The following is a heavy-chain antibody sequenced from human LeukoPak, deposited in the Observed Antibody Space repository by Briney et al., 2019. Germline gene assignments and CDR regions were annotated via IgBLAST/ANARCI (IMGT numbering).Heavy chain of an antibody. CDR2: ISGSGGST. CDR3: ARTHQEWELLIPLFDY. CDR1: GFTFSSYA. Sequence: PGGSLRLSCAASGFTFSSYAMSWVRQAPGKGLEWVSAISGSGGSTYYADSVKGRFTISRDNSKNTLYLQMNSLRAEDTAVYYCARTHQEWELLIPLFDYWGQGTLVTVSS. D-gene: IGHD1-26*01. V-gene: IGHV3-23*01. J-gene: IGHJ4*02.